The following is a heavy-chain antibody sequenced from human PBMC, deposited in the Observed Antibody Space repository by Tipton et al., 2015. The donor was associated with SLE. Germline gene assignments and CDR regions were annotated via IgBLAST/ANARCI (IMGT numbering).Heavy chain of an antibody. J-gene: IGHJ3*02. CDR2: MYYSGST. CDR1: GGSISSFY. V-gene: IGHV4-59*01. Sequence: GLVKPSETLSLSCTVSGGSISSFYWSWIRQPPGKGLEWIGYMYYSGSTNYNPSLKSRVTISVDTSKNQFSLRLSSVTAADTAVYYCARDYYGSGFDAFDIWGQGTMVTVSS. D-gene: IGHD3-10*01. CDR3: ARDYYGSGFDAFDI.